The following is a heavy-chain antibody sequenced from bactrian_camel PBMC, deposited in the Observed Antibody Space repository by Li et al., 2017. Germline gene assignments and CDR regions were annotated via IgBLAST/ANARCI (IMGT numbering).Heavy chain of an antibody. Sequence: VQLVESGGGSVQDGGSLRLSCAVSGDRYSSACMARFRQYPGQGRKKIASIDSDGGTSYDQSVKGRFAISRDNAKNTLYLQMNSLKPDDTGMYYCAADQCDGWWPREYEYWGQGTQVTVS. J-gene: IGHJ4*01. D-gene: IGHD3*01. V-gene: IGHV3S26*01. CDR2: IDSDGGT. CDR1: GDRYSSAC. CDR3: AADQCDGWWPREYEY.